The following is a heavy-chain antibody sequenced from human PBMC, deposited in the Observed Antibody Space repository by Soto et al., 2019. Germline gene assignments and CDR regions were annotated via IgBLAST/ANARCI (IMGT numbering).Heavy chain of an antibody. CDR3: ARHLAGNRDY. CDR2: VSHSGST. V-gene: IGHV4-34*01. Sequence: SETLSLTCAVYGGSLSGYYWSWIRQPPGKGLEWIGEVSHSGSTDYNPSLRSRVTISRDNAKNTLYLQMNSLRAEDTAVYYCARHLAGNRDYWGQGTLVTVSS. CDR1: GGSLSGYY. J-gene: IGHJ4*02. D-gene: IGHD3-3*02.